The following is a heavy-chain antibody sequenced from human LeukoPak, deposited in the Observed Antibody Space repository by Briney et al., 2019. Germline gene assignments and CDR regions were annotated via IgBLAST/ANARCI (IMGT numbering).Heavy chain of an antibody. J-gene: IGHJ4*02. CDR3: ARRAGDYSHPYDY. Sequence: GGSLRLSCAASGFTFSSYWMSWVRQAPGKGLEWVSFIYSGGSTYYTDSVKGRFTISRDNSKNTLYLQMNSLRAEDTAVYYCARRAGDYSHPYDYWGQGILVTVSS. D-gene: IGHD3-22*01. CDR2: IYSGGST. CDR1: GFTFSSYW. V-gene: IGHV3-53*01.